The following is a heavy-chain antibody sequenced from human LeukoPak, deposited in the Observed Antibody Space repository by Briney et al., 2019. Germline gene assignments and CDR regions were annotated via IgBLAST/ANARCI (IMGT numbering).Heavy chain of an antibody. CDR1: GYSFTSYW. CDR2: IYPGDSDT. D-gene: IGHD4-17*01. J-gene: IGHJ3*02. CDR3: ARGETTVTPYDAFDI. V-gene: IGHV5-51*01. Sequence: SGESLKISCKGSGYSFTSYWIGWVRQMPGKGLEWMGIIYPGDSDTRYSPSFQGQVTISADKSISTAYLQWSSLKASDTAMYYCARGETTVTPYDAFDIWGQGTMVTVSS.